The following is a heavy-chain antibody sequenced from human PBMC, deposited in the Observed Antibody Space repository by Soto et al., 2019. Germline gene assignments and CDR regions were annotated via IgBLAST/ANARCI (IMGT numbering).Heavy chain of an antibody. CDR1: GGSISSYY. D-gene: IGHD6-19*01. V-gene: IGHV4-59*01. CDR2: IYYSGST. CDR3: ASTAHSSGWYSGGFDY. J-gene: IGHJ4*02. Sequence: QVQLQESGPGLVKPSETLSLTCTVSGGSISSYYWSWIRQPPGKGLEWIGYIYYSGSTNYNPSLKSRVTISVDTSKNQFSLKLRSVTAADTAVYYCASTAHSSGWYSGGFDYWGQGTLVTVSS.